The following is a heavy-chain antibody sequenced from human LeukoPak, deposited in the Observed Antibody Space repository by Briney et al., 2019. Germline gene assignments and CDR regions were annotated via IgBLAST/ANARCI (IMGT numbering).Heavy chain of an antibody. J-gene: IGHJ3*02. CDR1: GFTFSSYS. CDR2: ISSDSIYI. Sequence: GGSLRLSCAASGFTFSSYSMNWLRQAPGKGLEWVSAISSDSIYIFYADSVKGRFTISRDNAKNSLYLQMNSLRAEDTAVYYCARSESQQLVDIWGQGTMVTVSS. D-gene: IGHD6-13*01. CDR3: ARSESQQLVDI. V-gene: IGHV3-21*06.